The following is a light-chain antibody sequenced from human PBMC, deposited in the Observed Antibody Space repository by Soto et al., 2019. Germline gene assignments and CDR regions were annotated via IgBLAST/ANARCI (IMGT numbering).Light chain of an antibody. J-gene: IGKJ2*01. CDR3: QQYIDWPPYT. CDR1: QSVSNY. V-gene: IGKV3-15*01. CDR2: GAS. Sequence: ETVMTQSPATLSVPPGERATLSCRASQSVSNYLAWYQRKPGQAPRLLIYGASTRATGVPARFTGSGSGTEFTLTISSLQSEDFAIYYCQQYIDWPPYTFGQGTKLEIK.